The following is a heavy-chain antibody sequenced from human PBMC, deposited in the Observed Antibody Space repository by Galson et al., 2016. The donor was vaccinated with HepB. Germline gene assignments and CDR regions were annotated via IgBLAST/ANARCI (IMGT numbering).Heavy chain of an antibody. CDR3: ARRPGN. CDR2: IYSGGTT. CDR1: GFTVGNNY. J-gene: IGHJ4*02. Sequence: SLRLSCAASGFTVGNNYMSWVRQAPGKGLEWVSLIYSGGTTHYADSVGGRFTISRDSSKNVLYLQMNSLRTEDTAMYFCARRPGNWGQGTLVTVSS. V-gene: IGHV3-53*01. D-gene: IGHD6-6*01.